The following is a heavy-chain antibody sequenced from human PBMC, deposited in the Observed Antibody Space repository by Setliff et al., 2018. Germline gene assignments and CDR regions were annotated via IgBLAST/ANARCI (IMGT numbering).Heavy chain of an antibody. Sequence: SGPTLVNPTQALALTCSFSGFSLTTNGVGVGWIRQPPGKAPEWLARIDWDDDKYYSTSLKTRLAISKDTSKNQVVLTMTNMDSVDTATYYCARTVRSGSYHYYYMDVWGKGTTVTVSS. CDR1: GFSLTTNGVG. CDR3: ARTVRSGSYHYYYMDV. D-gene: IGHD1-26*01. J-gene: IGHJ6*03. CDR2: IDWDDDK. V-gene: IGHV2-70*11.